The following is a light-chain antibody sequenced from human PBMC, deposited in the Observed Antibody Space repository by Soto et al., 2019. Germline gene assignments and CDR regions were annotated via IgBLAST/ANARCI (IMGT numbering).Light chain of an antibody. Sequence: EIVLTQSPGTLSLSPGERATLSCRASQSVSSSYLAWYQQNPGQAPRLLIYGASSRATGIPDRFSGSGSGTDFTLTISRLEPGDFAVYYCQQYDSSPLTFGGGTKVEIK. CDR2: GAS. CDR1: QSVSSSY. J-gene: IGKJ4*01. V-gene: IGKV3-20*01. CDR3: QQYDSSPLT.